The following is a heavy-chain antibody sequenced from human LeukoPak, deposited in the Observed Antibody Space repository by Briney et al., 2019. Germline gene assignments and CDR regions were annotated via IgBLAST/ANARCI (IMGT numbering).Heavy chain of an antibody. J-gene: IGHJ4*02. Sequence: GRSLRLSCAASGFTFSTYGMHWVRQAPGKGLEWVAVISYDGSDKYYADSVKGRFTISRDNSKNTLYLQMNSLRAEDTAVYYCARDRHPNPWSGPALYYFDYWGQGTLVTVSS. V-gene: IGHV3-30*03. D-gene: IGHD3-3*01. CDR1: GFTFSTYG. CDR3: ARDRHPNPWSGPALYYFDY. CDR2: ISYDGSDK.